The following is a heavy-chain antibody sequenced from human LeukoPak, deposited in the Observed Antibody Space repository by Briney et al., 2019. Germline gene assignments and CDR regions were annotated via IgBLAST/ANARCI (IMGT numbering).Heavy chain of an antibody. J-gene: IGHJ6*02. V-gene: IGHV4-39*07. D-gene: IGHD3-22*01. CDR1: GGSISSSSYY. Sequence: SETQSLTCTVSGGSISSSSYYWGWIRQPPGKGLEWIGSIYYSGSTYYNPSLKSRVTISVDTSKNQFSLKLSSVTAADTAVYYCARELDYYYDSSGYRGYGMDVWGQGTTVTVSS. CDR2: IYYSGST. CDR3: ARELDYYYDSSGYRGYGMDV.